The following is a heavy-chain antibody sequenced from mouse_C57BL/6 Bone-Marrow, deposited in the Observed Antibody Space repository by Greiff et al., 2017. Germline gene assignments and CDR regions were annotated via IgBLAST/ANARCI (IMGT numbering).Heavy chain of an antibody. D-gene: IGHD1-1*01. CDR1: GFTFSDYY. CDR3: ARGYYYGSSWYFDV. Sequence: EVQRVESEGGLVQPGSSMKLSCTASGFTFSDYYMAWVRQVPEKGLEWVANINYDGSSTYYLDSLKSRFIISRDNAKNILYLQMSSLKSEDTATYYCARGYYYGSSWYFDVWGTGTTVTVSS. J-gene: IGHJ1*03. V-gene: IGHV5-16*01. CDR2: INYDGSST.